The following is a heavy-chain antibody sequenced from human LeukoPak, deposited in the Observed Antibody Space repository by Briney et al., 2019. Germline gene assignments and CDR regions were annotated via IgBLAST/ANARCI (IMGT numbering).Heavy chain of an antibody. V-gene: IGHV4-39*01. CDR3: ARQERITLFGVAIDPFDY. CDR1: GGSISSSSYY. Sequence: SETLSLTSTVSGGSISSSSYYWGWIRQPPGKGLEWIVSIYYSGNTYYNPSLKSRVTISVDTSKNQFSLKLSSVTAADTAIYYCARQERITLFGVAIDPFDYWGQGTLVTVSS. D-gene: IGHD3-3*01. CDR2: IYYSGNT. J-gene: IGHJ4*02.